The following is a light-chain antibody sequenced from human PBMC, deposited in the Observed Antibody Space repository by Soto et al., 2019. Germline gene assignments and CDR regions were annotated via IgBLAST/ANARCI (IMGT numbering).Light chain of an antibody. V-gene: IGLV2-14*01. CDR2: EVS. Sequence: QSALTQPASVSGSPGQSITISCTGTSSDVGGYNYVSWYQQHPGKAPKLMIYEVSNRPSGVSNRFSGSKSGNMASLTISGLQAEGEADYYCSSYTSSSTLVFGGGTKVTVL. J-gene: IGLJ2*01. CDR3: SSYTSSSTLV. CDR1: SSDVGGYNY.